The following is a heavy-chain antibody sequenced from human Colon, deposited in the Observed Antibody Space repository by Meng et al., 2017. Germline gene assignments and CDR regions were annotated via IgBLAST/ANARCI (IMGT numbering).Heavy chain of an antibody. J-gene: IGHJ4*02. CDR1: VDSAFSSSSS. CDR2: KYYRSKWYN. Sequence: EQQQQGPPGLQHSPTTSSLSGISVDSAFSSSSSCSCVSQSPPGSRVWLGRKYYRSKWYNDYSFSLGGRITVTPDTAKKRVSLQRRSVTPEDTAVYFCVREDHLAGFPYWSQGILVTVSS. V-gene: IGHV6-1*01. D-gene: IGHD1-14*01. CDR3: VREDHLAGFPY.